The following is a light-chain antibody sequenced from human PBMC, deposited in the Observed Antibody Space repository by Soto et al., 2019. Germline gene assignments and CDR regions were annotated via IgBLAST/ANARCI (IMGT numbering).Light chain of an antibody. CDR1: SSDVGSYNL. CDR3: QAYDYSLTASV. J-gene: IGLJ3*02. Sequence: QSALTQPASVSGSPEQSITISCTGTSSDVGSYNLVSWYQQHPGKAPKVMIYDVSKRPSGVPDRFSGSKSGNTASLTISGLQSEDEADYYCQAYDYSLTASVFGGGTKLTVL. CDR2: DVS. V-gene: IGLV2-14*02.